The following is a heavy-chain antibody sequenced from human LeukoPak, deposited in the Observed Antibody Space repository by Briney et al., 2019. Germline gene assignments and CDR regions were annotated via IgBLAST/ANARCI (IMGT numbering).Heavy chain of an antibody. J-gene: IGHJ4*02. D-gene: IGHD3-10*01. CDR1: GYSFASFG. V-gene: IGHV1-18*01. Sequence: ASVKVSCKASGYSFASFGFNWVRQAPGQGLEWMGWISAYNGDTNYAQNLQGRVTMTTATSTSTAYMDLRSLTSDDTAVYYCARGGYYVSGTFPDYWGQGTLVTVSS. CDR2: ISAYNGDT. CDR3: ARGGYYVSGTFPDY.